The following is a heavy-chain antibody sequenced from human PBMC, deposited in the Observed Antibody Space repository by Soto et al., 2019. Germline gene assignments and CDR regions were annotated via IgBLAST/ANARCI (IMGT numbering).Heavy chain of an antibody. V-gene: IGHV3-48*03. CDR2: ITSRSDTI. J-gene: IGHJ4*02. CDR1: GFTFSSYE. D-gene: IGHD3-22*01. Sequence: GWSLRLSCAASGFTFSSYEMNWVRQAPGKGLEWVSHITSRSDTIYYADSVKGRFTISRDNAETSLYLQMNSLRAEDTAVYYCARSSGHYRPFDSWGQGTLVTVSS. CDR3: ARSSGHYRPFDS.